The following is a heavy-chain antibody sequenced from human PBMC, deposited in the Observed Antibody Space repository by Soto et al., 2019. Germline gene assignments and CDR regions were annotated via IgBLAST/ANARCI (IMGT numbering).Heavy chain of an antibody. CDR3: ARDRHAVVVAATSWFDP. Sequence: GASVKVSCKASGGTFSSYAISWVRQAPGQGLEWMGGIIPIFGTANYAQKFQGRVTITADESTSTAYMELSSLRSEDTAVYYCARDRHAVVVAATSWFDPWGQGTLVTVSS. V-gene: IGHV1-69*13. J-gene: IGHJ5*02. CDR2: IIPIFGTA. D-gene: IGHD2-15*01. CDR1: GGTFSSYA.